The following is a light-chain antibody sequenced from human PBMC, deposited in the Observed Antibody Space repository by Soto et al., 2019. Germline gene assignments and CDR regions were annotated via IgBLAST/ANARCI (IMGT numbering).Light chain of an antibody. CDR3: QQYEKLPLT. V-gene: IGKV1-33*01. CDR2: DAS. J-gene: IGKJ4*01. CDR1: QSIVNY. Sequence: DVQLTQSPSTLSASVGDRVAITCQASQSIVNYLNWFQQRPGKAPQLLISDASHLEPGVPSRFSGQRSGTDFTLIISSLQPEDFATYYCQQYEKLPLTFGGGTRVE.